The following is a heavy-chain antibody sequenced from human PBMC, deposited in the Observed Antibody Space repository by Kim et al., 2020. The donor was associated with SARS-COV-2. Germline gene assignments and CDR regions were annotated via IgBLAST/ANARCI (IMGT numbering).Heavy chain of an antibody. V-gene: IGHV3-74*01. CDR2: IRFDGSVT. CDR3: ARDLRYCSSMSCQKNWLDP. J-gene: IGHJ5*02. D-gene: IGHD2-2*01. CDR1: GFNFRTYW. Sequence: GGSLRLSCEGSGFNFRTYWMHWVRQVPGKGLAWVSRIRFDGSVTNYADSVKGRFTVSRDNARNTLYLQMNGLRVEDTATYYCARDLRYCSSMSCQKNWLDPWGQGTLVTVSS.